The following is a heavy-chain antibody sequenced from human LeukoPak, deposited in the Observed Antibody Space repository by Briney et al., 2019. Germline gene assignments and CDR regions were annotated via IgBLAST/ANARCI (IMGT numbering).Heavy chain of an antibody. CDR2: INAGNGDT. Sequence: ASVKVSCKASGYTFTNYILHWVRQAPGQGLEWMGWINAGNGDTEYSQKFQGRVTSTRDTSANTVYMDLRSLRSEDTAVYYCARVVTRLREGAYQYDLDVWGQGTTVTVSS. J-gene: IGHJ6*02. D-gene: IGHD3-16*01. CDR1: GYTFTNYI. V-gene: IGHV1-3*01. CDR3: ARVVTRLREGAYQYDLDV.